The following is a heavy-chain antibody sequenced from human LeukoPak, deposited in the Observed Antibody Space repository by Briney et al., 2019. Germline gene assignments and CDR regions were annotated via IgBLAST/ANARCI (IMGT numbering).Heavy chain of an antibody. V-gene: IGHV4-38-2*01. J-gene: IGHJ4*02. D-gene: IGHD2-2*01. CDR1: GYSISSGYY. CDR3: ARVRDDIVVVPAAPPGGGGRYYFDY. Sequence: PSETLSLTCAVSGYSISSGYYWGWIRQPPGKGLEWIGSIYHSGSTYYNPSLKSRVTISVDTSKNQFSLKLSSETAADTAVYYCARVRDDIVVVPAAPPGGGGRYYFDYWGQGTLVTVSS. CDR2: IYHSGST.